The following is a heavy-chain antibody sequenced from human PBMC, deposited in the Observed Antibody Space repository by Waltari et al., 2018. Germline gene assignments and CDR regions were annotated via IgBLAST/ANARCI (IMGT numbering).Heavy chain of an antibody. J-gene: IGHJ4*02. Sequence: QLQLQESGPGLVKPSETLSLTCTVSVGSISSSSYYWGWIRPRPGKGLGWIGSIDYCGRTYYNPSLKSRGTISLDTSKNQFSLKLSSVTAADTAVYYCARDGRRGFNYWGQGTLVTVSS. CDR3: ARDGRRGFNY. V-gene: IGHV4-39*07. CDR1: VGSISSSSYY. CDR2: IDYCGRT.